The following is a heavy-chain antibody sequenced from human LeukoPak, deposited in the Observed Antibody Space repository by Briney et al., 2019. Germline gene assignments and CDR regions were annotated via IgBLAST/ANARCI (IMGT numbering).Heavy chain of an antibody. Sequence: GGSLRLSCAASGFTVSSNYMSWVRQAPGKGLEWVSIIYSGGTTYYADSVQGRFTIYRNNSKNTLYLQVNSLRAEDTAVYYCARADSSTYYFDYWGQGTLVTVPS. CDR1: GFTVSSNY. V-gene: IGHV3-66*01. CDR2: IYSGGTT. D-gene: IGHD2-2*01. J-gene: IGHJ4*02. CDR3: ARADSSTYYFDY.